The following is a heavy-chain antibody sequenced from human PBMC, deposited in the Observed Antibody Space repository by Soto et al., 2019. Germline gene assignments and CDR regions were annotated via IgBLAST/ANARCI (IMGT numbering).Heavy chain of an antibody. Sequence: QVQLVESGGGVVQPGRSLRLSCAASGFTFSGYGMHWVRHAPGKGLEWVAVIWYDGSNKYYADSVKGRFTISRDNSKNTLYLHMNSLRAEDTAVYYCARDRRGQGPRPYGSFDYWGQGTLVTVSS. CDR3: ARDRRGQGPRPYGSFDY. CDR2: IWYDGSNK. V-gene: IGHV3-33*01. D-gene: IGHD4-17*01. CDR1: GFTFSGYG. J-gene: IGHJ4*02.